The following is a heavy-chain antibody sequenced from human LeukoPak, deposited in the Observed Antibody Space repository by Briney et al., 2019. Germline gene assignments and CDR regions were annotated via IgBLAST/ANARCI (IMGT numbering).Heavy chain of an antibody. CDR3: AKDRGYGSGTFDP. Sequence: GGSLRLSCAASGFTFSSYGMHWVRQAPGKGLEWVAFIRYDGSNKYYADSVKGRFTISRDNSKNTLYLQMNSLRAEDTAVYHCAKDRGYGSGTFDPWGQGTLVTVSS. D-gene: IGHD3-10*01. CDR1: GFTFSSYG. V-gene: IGHV3-30*02. J-gene: IGHJ5*02. CDR2: IRYDGSNK.